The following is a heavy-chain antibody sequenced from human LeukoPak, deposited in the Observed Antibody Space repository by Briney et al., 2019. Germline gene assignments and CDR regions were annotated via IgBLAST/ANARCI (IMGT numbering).Heavy chain of an antibody. CDR1: GYTFTSYY. D-gene: IGHD5-24*01. V-gene: IGHV1-46*01. Sequence: ASVKVSCKASGYTFTSYYMHWVRQAPGQGLEWMGIISPSGGSTSYAQKFQGRVTMTRDTSTSTVYMELSSLRSEDTAVYYCARDGVGMATIGDDAFDIWGQGTMVTVSS. J-gene: IGHJ3*02. CDR3: ARDGVGMATIGDDAFDI. CDR2: ISPSGGST.